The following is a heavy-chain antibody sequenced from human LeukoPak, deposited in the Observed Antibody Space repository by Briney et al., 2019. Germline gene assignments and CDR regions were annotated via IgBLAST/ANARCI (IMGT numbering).Heavy chain of an antibody. Sequence: PGGSLRLSCAASGFTVSSNYMSWVRQAPGKGLEWVSVIYSGGSTYYADSVKGRFTISRDNSKNTLYLQMNSLRAEDTAVYYCARSFRPVATRGAFDIWGQGTMVTVSS. CDR1: GFTVSSNY. V-gene: IGHV3-53*01. D-gene: IGHD5-24*01. J-gene: IGHJ3*02. CDR2: IYSGGST. CDR3: ARSFRPVATRGAFDI.